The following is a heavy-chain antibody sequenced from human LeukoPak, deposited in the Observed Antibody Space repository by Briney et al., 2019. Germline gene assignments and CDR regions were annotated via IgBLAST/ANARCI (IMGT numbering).Heavy chain of an antibody. CDR3: VRNYGYYYDSSGYWRY. V-gene: IGHV3-23*01. CDR2: ISGRDGST. Sequence: GGSLRLSCAASGFAFSSYAMSWVRQAPGKGLEWVSPISGRDGSTYYADSVKGRFTISRDNSKNTLYLQMNSLRAEDTAVYYCVRNYGYYYDSSGYWRYWGQGTLVTVSS. CDR1: GFAFSSYA. D-gene: IGHD3-22*01. J-gene: IGHJ4*02.